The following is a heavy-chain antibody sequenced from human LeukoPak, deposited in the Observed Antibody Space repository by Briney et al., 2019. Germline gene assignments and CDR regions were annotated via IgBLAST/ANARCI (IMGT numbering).Heavy chain of an antibody. CDR2: VSSSSKSI. Sequence: GGSLRLSCAASGFTFRTYSMNWVRQAPGKGLEWVSYVSSSSKSIYYADSVKGRFTVSRDNARNSLFLQINSLRDEDTAVYYCARDGFGDYYYGMDVWGQGTTVTVSS. J-gene: IGHJ6*02. D-gene: IGHD3-10*01. CDR3: ARDGFGDYYYGMDV. CDR1: GFTFRTYS. V-gene: IGHV3-48*02.